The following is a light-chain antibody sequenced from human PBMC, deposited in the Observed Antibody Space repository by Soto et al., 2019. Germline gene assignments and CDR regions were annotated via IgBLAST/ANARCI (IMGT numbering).Light chain of an antibody. V-gene: IGKV3-15*01. CDR1: QSVSNS. J-gene: IGKJ4*01. CDR2: GAS. CDR3: QQYNNWPPLT. Sequence: EIVMTQSPATLSVSPGERATLSCRASQSVSNSLAWYQQKPGQAPRLVIYGASTRATGIPARFSGSGSGTEFTITISSLQSEDSAVYYCQQYNNWPPLTFGGGTKVEIK.